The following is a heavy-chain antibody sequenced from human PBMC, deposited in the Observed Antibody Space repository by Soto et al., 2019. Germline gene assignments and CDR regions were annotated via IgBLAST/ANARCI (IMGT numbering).Heavy chain of an antibody. J-gene: IGHJ5*02. D-gene: IGHD2-21*02. Sequence: QLQLQESGPGLVKPSETLSLTCSVSGGSISSSSHFWGWIRQPPGKGLEWIGSTYYSGSTYYNPSLKSRVTVSVDTSKNQFSLKLSSVTAADTAVYYCARHPSDFWFDPWGHGTLVTVSS. V-gene: IGHV4-39*01. CDR1: GGSISSSSHF. CDR3: ARHPSDFWFDP. CDR2: TYYSGST.